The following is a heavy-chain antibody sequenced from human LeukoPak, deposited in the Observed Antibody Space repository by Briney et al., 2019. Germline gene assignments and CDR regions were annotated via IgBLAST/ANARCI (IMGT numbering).Heavy chain of an antibody. CDR2: IYYSGST. D-gene: IGHD4-17*01. CDR1: GGSISSYY. V-gene: IGHV4-59*01. J-gene: IGHJ4*02. CDR3: ARYAYGDIDY. Sequence: PSETLSLTCTVSGGSISSYYWSWIRQPPGKGLEWIGYIYYSGSTNYNPSLKSRVTISVDTSKNQFSLKLSSVTAADTAVYYCARYAYGDIDYWGQGTLVTVSS.